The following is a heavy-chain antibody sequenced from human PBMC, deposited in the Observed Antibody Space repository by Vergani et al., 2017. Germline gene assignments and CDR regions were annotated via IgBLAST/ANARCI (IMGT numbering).Heavy chain of an antibody. CDR2: ISYDGSKK. CDR1: GFTFSSYA. D-gene: IGHD6-19*01. CDR3: ARGGSEQWLLDY. V-gene: IGHV3-30-3*01. Sequence: VQLVESGGGVVQPGRSLRLSCAASGFTFSSYALHWVRQAPGKGLEWVAVISYDGSKKYYADSVKGRFTISRDNSKNTLYLQMNSLRAEDTAGYYCARGGSEQWLLDYWGQGTLVTVSS. J-gene: IGHJ4*02.